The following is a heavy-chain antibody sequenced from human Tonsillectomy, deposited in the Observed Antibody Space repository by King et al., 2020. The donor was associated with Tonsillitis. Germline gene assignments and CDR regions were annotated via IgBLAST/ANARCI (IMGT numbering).Heavy chain of an antibody. CDR3: ARERRDYGDRGFDY. V-gene: IGHV1-69*12. J-gene: IGHJ4*02. CDR2: ILPMFGTA. Sequence: QLVQSGAEVKKPGSSVKVSCKASGGTFSSYAISWVRQAPGQGLEWVGGILPMFGTANYAQKVQGKVTITADESTSTAYMELSSLRSEDTAVYYCARERRDYGDRGFDYWGQGTLVTVSS. D-gene: IGHD4/OR15-4a*01. CDR1: GGTFSSYA.